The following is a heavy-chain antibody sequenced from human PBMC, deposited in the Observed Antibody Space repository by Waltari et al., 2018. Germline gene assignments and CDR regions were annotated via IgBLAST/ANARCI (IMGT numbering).Heavy chain of an antibody. CDR1: GGTVSRYA. D-gene: IGHD5-12*01. V-gene: IGHV1-69*05. CDR3: AIRMEYSGSEGDWFDP. CDR2: IIPIFGTA. Sequence: QVQLVQSGAEVKKPGSSVQVSCKASGGTVSRYAISWVRQATGQGLEWMGGIIPIFGTANYAQKFQGRVTITTDESTSTAYMELSSLRSEDTAVYYCAIRMEYSGSEGDWFDPWGQGTLVTVSS. J-gene: IGHJ5*02.